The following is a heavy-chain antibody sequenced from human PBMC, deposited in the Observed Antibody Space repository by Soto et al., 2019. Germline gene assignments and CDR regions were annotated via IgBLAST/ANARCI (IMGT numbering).Heavy chain of an antibody. V-gene: IGHV4-4*02. J-gene: IGHJ3*02. D-gene: IGHD3-22*01. CDR3: ARDKERDYYDSSGLFHDAFDI. Sequence: SETLSLTCAVSGGSISSSNWWSWVRQPPGKGLEWIGEIYHSGSTNYNPSLKSRVTISVDKSKNQFSLKLSSVTAADTAVYYCARDKERDYYDSSGLFHDAFDIWGQGTMVTVSS. CDR1: GGSISSSNW. CDR2: IYHSGST.